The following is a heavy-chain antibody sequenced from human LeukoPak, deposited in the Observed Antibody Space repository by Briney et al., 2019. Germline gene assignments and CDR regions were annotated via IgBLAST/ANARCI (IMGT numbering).Heavy chain of an antibody. CDR3: TRESGYKTSRQRGFDS. CDR1: GFDFSFTW. D-gene: IGHD5-12*01. J-gene: IGHJ4*02. Sequence: GGSLRLSCAASGFDFSFTWMSWVRRAPGKGLELVGRIKSKTSGGTIDYAAPVRGRFTISRDDTENMVFLQMSSLKIEDTAVYYCTRESGYKTSRQRGFDSWGQGILVTVSS. CDR2: IKSKTSGGTI. V-gene: IGHV3-15*01.